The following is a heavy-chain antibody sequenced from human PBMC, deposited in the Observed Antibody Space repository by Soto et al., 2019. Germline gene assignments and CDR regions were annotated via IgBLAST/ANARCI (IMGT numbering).Heavy chain of an antibody. D-gene: IGHD4-17*01. CDR3: AKGAYDYGDLSYFDY. CDR2: ISYDGSNK. Sequence: GGSLRLSCAASGFTFSSYGMHWVRQAPGKGLEWVAVISYDGSNKYYADSVKGRFTISRDNSKNTLYLQMNSLRAEDTAVYYCAKGAYDYGDLSYFDYWGQGTLVTVSS. V-gene: IGHV3-30*18. CDR1: GFTFSSYG. J-gene: IGHJ4*02.